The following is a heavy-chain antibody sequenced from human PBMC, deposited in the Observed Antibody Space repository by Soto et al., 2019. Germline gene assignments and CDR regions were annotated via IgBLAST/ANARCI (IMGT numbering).Heavy chain of an antibody. CDR3: ARGSSGGGSSSLNFDY. D-gene: IGHD2-15*01. CDR2: ISSSSSTI. J-gene: IGHJ4*02. CDR1: GFTFSSYS. Sequence: GGSLRLSCAASGFTFSSYSMNWVRQAPGKGLEWVSYISSSSSTIYYADSVKGRFTISRDNAKNSLYLQMNSLRDEDTAVYYCARGSSGGGSSSLNFDYWGQGTLVTVSS. V-gene: IGHV3-48*02.